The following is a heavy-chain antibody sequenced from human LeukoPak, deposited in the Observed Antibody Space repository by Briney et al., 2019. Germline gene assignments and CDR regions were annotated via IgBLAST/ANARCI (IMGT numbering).Heavy chain of an antibody. Sequence: ASVKVSCKASGYTFTGYYMHWVRQAPGQGLEWMGWINPNSGGTNYAQKFQGRVTMTRDTSISTAYMELSRLRSDDTAVYYCARVGIYDFWSGYYVYWGQGTLSPSPQ. V-gene: IGHV1-2*02. J-gene: IGHJ4*02. D-gene: IGHD3-3*01. CDR3: ARVGIYDFWSGYYVY. CDR2: INPNSGGT. CDR1: GYTFTGYY.